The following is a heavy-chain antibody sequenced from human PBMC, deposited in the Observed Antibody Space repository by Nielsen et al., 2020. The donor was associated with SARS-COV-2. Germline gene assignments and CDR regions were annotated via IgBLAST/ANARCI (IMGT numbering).Heavy chain of an antibody. Sequence: GESLKISCAGSGFTFSAYSMSWVRQAPGKGLEWVSADSGSGVSTYYADSVKGRFTISRANSRNTVYLQMNSLRAEDTAVYYCAKGVEGYGSGSYPFNYWSQGTLVTDYS. J-gene: IGHJ4*02. CDR3: AKGVEGYGSGSYPFNY. D-gene: IGHD3-10*01. V-gene: IGHV3-23*01. CDR2: DSGSGVST. CDR1: GFTFSAYS.